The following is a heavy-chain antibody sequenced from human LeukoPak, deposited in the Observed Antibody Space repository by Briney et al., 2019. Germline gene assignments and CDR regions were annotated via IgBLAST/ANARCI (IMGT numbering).Heavy chain of an antibody. CDR2: ISSSSSYI. J-gene: IGHJ5*02. CDR1: GFTFSSYS. V-gene: IGHV3-21*01. Sequence: GGSLRLSCAAPGFTFSSYSMNWVRQAPGKGLEWASSISSSSSYIYYADSVKGRFTISRDNAKNSLYLQMNSLRAEDTAVYYCAREGRSGSYENWFDPWGQGTLVTVSS. D-gene: IGHD3-10*01. CDR3: AREGRSGSYENWFDP.